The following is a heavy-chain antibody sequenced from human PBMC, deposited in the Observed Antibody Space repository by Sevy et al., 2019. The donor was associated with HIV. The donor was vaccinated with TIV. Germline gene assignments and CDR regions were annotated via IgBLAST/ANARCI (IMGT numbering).Heavy chain of an antibody. V-gene: IGHV3-15*01. CDR1: GFTFSNAW. CDR2: IKSKTDGGTR. D-gene: IGHD3-10*01. Sequence: GGSLRLSCAASGFTFSNAWMSWVRQAPGKGLEWVGRIKSKTDGGTRDYAAPLKGRFTISRDDSKNTLYLQMNSLKTEDTDIYYCTTASNKRGLSALLDYWGQGTLVTVSS. J-gene: IGHJ4*02. CDR3: TTASNKRGLSALLDY.